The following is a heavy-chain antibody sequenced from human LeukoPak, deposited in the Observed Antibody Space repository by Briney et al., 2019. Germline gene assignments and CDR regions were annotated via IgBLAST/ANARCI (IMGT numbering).Heavy chain of an antibody. D-gene: IGHD3-3*01. V-gene: IGHV1-2*02. CDR2: INPNSGGT. J-gene: IGHJ4*02. CDR1: GYTFTSYG. CDR3: ARFDFWSGFFDY. Sequence: ASVKVSCKASGYTFTSYGISWVRQAPGQGLEWMGWINPNSGGTNYAQKFQGRVTMTRDTSISTAYMELSRLRSDDTAVYYCARFDFWSGFFDYWGQGTLVTVSS.